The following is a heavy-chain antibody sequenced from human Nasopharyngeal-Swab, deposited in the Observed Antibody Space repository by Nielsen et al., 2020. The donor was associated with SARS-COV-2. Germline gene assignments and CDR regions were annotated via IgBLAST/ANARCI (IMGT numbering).Heavy chain of an antibody. Sequence: GGSLRPPCKAPRSQSDEYWFGWVPQNPGKGLEWMGIIYPGDSDVRYSPSFQGQVTMSVDKSITTAYLQWRSLNASDTAIYFCTNLPIRGIFDSWGQGTLVTVSS. J-gene: IGHJ4*02. V-gene: IGHV5-51*01. CDR2: IYPGDSDV. CDR3: TNLPIRGIFDS. D-gene: IGHD3-10*01. CDR1: RSQSDEYW.